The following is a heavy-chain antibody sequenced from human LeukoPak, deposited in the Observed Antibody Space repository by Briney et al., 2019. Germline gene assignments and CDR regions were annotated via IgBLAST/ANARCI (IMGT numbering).Heavy chain of an antibody. V-gene: IGHV4-39*01. CDR3: ARLLGCSGGSCYWFDP. Sequence: GSLRPSCAASGFTFSDYYMSWIRQPPGKGLEWIGSIYYSGSTYYNPSLKSRVTISVDTSKNQFSLKLSSVTAADTAVYYCARLLGCSGGSCYWFDPWGQGTLVTVSS. CDR2: IYYSGST. CDR1: GFTFSDYY. D-gene: IGHD2-15*01. J-gene: IGHJ5*02.